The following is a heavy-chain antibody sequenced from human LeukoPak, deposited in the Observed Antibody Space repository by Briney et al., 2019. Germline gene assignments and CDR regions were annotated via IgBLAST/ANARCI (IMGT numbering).Heavy chain of an antibody. CDR1: GYTFNNYD. V-gene: IGHV1-8*03. J-gene: IGHJ5*02. D-gene: IGHD6-13*01. CDR2: MNPFTANT. Sequence: EASVKVSCKASGYTFNNYDIHWVRQATGQGLEWMGWMNPFTANTGYAQNFQGRITITRNTSISTAYMELSSLRSEDTAVYYCARTQHLVLRSPLDPWGQGTLVTVSS. CDR3: ARTQHLVLRSPLDP.